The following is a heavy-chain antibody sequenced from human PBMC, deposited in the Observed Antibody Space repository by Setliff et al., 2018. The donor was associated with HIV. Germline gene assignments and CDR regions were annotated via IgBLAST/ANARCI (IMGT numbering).Heavy chain of an antibody. J-gene: IGHJ4*02. Sequence: PGGSLRLSCAASNFTFSFYGMHWVRQAPGKGLEWVAFTPNDGSYKNYADSVKGRFTISRDNSKNTLYLQMDSLRAEDTAVYYCARGGGAARRVIGYWGQGTLVTVSS. V-gene: IGHV3-30*02. D-gene: IGHD6-6*01. CDR2: TPNDGSYK. CDR3: ARGGGAARRVIGY. CDR1: NFTFSFYG.